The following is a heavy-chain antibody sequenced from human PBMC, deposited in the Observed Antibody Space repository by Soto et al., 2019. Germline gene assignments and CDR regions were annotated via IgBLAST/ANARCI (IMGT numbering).Heavy chain of an antibody. CDR2: MYNTGST. Sequence: QVQLQESGPGLVKPSETLSLTCTVSGGSISGYYWSWIRQPPGKGLEWLGYMYNTGSTVYNPSFKRRVTISVDTSKNQFSLKLNSVTAADTAVYYCARDLWGYCGTDCYPLDVWGQGTTVTVSS. V-gene: IGHV4-59*01. J-gene: IGHJ6*02. CDR3: ARDLWGYCGTDCYPLDV. CDR1: GGSISGYY. D-gene: IGHD2-21*02.